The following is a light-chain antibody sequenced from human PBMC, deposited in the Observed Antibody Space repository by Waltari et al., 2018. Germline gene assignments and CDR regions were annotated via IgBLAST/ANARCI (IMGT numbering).Light chain of an antibody. J-gene: IGKJ1*01. CDR3: QKYVSAPPT. V-gene: IGKV1-27*01. CDR2: AAP. CDR1: QDIGNY. Sequence: DIQMTQSPSSLSASVGDRVSLPCRASQDIGNYSAWYQQKPGKVPKLLIYAAPILQSGVPSRFSGSGAGTEFTSTISSRQPEDVATYYCQKYVSAPPTVGQGTKVEIK.